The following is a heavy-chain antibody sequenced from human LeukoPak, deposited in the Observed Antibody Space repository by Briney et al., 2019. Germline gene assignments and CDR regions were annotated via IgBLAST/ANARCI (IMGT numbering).Heavy chain of an antibody. CDR3: ARQECSYYFGRVDFRFPFDY. J-gene: IGHJ4*02. Sequence: KPSETLSLTCTVSGGSISSSSYYWGWIRQPPGKGLVWIGSIYYSGSTYYNPSLKSRVTISVDTSKNQFSLKLSSVTAADTAVYYCARQECSYYFGRVDFRFPFDYWGQGTLVTVSS. CDR1: GGSISSSSYY. D-gene: IGHD2-15*01. V-gene: IGHV4-39*01. CDR2: IYYSGST.